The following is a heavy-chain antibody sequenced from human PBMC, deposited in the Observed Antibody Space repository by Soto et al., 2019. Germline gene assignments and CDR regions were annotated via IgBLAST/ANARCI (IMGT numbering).Heavy chain of an antibody. CDR3: ARYTYGLVTTGGGFDY. CDR1: GGSISSYY. D-gene: IGHD4-17*01. Sequence: PSETLSLTCTVSGGSISSYYWSWIRQPPGKGLEWIGYIYYSGSTNYNPSLKSRVTISVDTSKNQFSLKLSSVTAADTAVYYCARYTYGLVTTGGGFDYWGQGTLVTVSS. V-gene: IGHV4-59*01. CDR2: IYYSGST. J-gene: IGHJ4*02.